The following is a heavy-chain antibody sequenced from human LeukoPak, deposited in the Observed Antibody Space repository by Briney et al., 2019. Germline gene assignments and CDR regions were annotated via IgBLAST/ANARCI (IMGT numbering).Heavy chain of an antibody. J-gene: IGHJ4*02. D-gene: IGHD6-19*01. Sequence: ASVKVSCKTSGYSFTNYGISWVRQAPGQGLEWMGWINTYNGNTDYIQKLQGRVTMTTDTSTSTAYMELRSPTSDDTAVYYCARDFLAGIGYGDYWGQGTLVAVSS. V-gene: IGHV1-18*01. CDR1: GYSFTNYG. CDR2: INTYNGNT. CDR3: ARDFLAGIGYGDY.